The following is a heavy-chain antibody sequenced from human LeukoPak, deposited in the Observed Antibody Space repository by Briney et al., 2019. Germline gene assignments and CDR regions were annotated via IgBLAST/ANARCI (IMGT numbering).Heavy chain of an antibody. CDR1: GGTISSYA. CDR2: SIPLFGTA. J-gene: IGHJ6*03. V-gene: IGHV1-69*05. D-gene: IGHD3-3*01. CDR3: ARVNFGVVFGYYMDV. Sequence: TVEVSCKASGGTISSYANSWGLQPPGQELEEMGGSIPLFGTANYAQKFQSRVTITTDESTSTAYLELSSLRSEDTAVYYCARVNFGVVFGYYMDVWGKGTTVTVSS.